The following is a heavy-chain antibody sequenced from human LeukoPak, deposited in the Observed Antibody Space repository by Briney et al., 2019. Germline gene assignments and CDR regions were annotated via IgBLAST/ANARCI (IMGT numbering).Heavy chain of an antibody. D-gene: IGHD3-22*01. CDR2: ISSSSSTI. J-gene: IGHJ4*02. Sequence: PGGSLRLSCVGSGFTFSSYHMNWVRQAPGKGLEWVSYISSSSSTIYYADSVKGRFTISRDNAKNSLYLQTNSLRVEDTAVYYCATAQYYSDNTGYYYLHYWGQGTLVTVSS. CDR1: GFTFSSYH. CDR3: ATAQYYSDNTGYYYLHY. V-gene: IGHV3-48*01.